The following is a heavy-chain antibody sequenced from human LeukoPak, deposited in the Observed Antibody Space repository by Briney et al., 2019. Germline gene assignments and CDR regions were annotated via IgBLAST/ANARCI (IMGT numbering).Heavy chain of an antibody. CDR3: ARDSSSHYYFDY. D-gene: IGHD2-2*01. CDR1: GFTVSSNY. V-gene: IGHV3-53*04. CDR2: IYSGGST. J-gene: IGHJ4*02. Sequence: GGSLRLSCAASGFTVSSNYMSWVRQAPGKGLEWVSVIYSGGSTYYADSVKGRLTISRHNSKNTLYLQMNSLRAEDTAVYYCARDSSSHYYFDYWGQGTLVTVSS.